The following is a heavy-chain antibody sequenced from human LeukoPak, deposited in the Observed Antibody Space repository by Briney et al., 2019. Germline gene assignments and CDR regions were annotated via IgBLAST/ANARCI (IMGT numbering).Heavy chain of an antibody. D-gene: IGHD5-18*01. V-gene: IGHV4-38-2*02. J-gene: IGHJ6*03. CDR3: ARGYSYSYYYYYMDV. CDR2: IYHSGST. CDR1: GYSISSGYY. Sequence: SETLSLTCTVSGYSISSGYYWGWIRQPPGKGLEWIGSIYHSGSTYYNPSLKSRVTISVDTSKNQFSLKLSSVTAADTAVYYCARGYSYSYYYYYMDVWGKGTTVTVSS.